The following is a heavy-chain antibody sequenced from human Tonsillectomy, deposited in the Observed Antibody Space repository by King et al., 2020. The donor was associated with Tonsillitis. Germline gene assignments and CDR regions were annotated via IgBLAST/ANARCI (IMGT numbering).Heavy chain of an antibody. Sequence: EVQLVESGGGLVQPGGSLRLSCAASGFTFSSYAMSWVRQAPGKGLEWVSVISGSGGSTYYADSVKGRFTISRDNSKNTLYLQMNSLRAEDTAAYYCAKSGGFDLYYYYGMDVWGQGTTVIVSS. CDR1: GFTFSSYA. CDR2: ISGSGGST. CDR3: AKSGGFDLYYYYGMDV. J-gene: IGHJ6*02. V-gene: IGHV3-23*04. D-gene: IGHD5-12*01.